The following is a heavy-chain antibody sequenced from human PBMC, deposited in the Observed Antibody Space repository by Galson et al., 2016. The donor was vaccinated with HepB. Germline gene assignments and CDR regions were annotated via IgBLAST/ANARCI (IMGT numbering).Heavy chain of an antibody. CDR1: GFSFSSYA. Sequence: SLRLSCAASGFSFSSYAISWVRQAPGKGLEWVSGITSGGTTYYADSVKGRFTISRDNSKNILYLQMKSLRDEDTAVYYCAERPYSYGWHYGMDVWGQGTTVTVSS. V-gene: IGHV3-23*01. CDR3: AERPYSYGWHYGMDV. J-gene: IGHJ6*02. CDR2: ITSGGTT. D-gene: IGHD5-18*01.